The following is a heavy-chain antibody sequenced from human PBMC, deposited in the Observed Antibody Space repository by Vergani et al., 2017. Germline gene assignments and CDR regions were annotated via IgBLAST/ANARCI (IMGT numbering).Heavy chain of an antibody. CDR2: ISAYNGNT. D-gene: IGHD3-3*01. CDR3: ARDQPGTYYDFWGGYSPSWFDP. V-gene: IGHV1-18*01. J-gene: IGHJ5*02. Sequence: QVQLVQSGAEVKKPGASVKVSCKASGYTFTSYGISWVRQAPGQGLEWMGWISAYNGNTNYAQKLQGRVTMTTDTSTSTAYMELRSLRSDDTAVYDCARDQPGTYYDFWGGYSPSWFDPWGQGTLVTVSS. CDR1: GYTFTSYG.